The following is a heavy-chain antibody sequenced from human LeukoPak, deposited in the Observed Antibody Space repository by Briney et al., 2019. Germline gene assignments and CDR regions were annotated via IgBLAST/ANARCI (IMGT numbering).Heavy chain of an antibody. CDR1: GGSISSYY. CDR3: ARGACSGGSCYLRVYYFDY. D-gene: IGHD2-15*01. V-gene: IGHV4-59*01. J-gene: IGHJ4*02. Sequence: SETLSLTCTVSGGSISSYYWSWIRQPPGKGLEWIGYIYYSGSTNYNPSLKSRVTISVDTSKNQFSLKLSSVTAADTAVYYCARGACSGGSCYLRVYYFDYWGQGTLVTVSS. CDR2: IYYSGST.